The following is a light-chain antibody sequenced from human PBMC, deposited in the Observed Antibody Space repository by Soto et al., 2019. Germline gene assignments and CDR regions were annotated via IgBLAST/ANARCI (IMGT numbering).Light chain of an antibody. CDR2: AAS. V-gene: IGKV1-39*01. Sequence: DIQMTQSPSSLSASVEDRVIITCRASQSISNHLNWYQQKPGKAPKLLIFAASSLQSGVPSRFSGSRSGPDFTLTISILQPEDCATYYCKQSYSSPPPSGQ. J-gene: IGKJ1*01. CDR1: QSISNH. CDR3: KQSYSSPPP.